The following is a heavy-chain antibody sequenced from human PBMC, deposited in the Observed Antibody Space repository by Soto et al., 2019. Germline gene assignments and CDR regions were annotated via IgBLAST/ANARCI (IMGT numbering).Heavy chain of an antibody. D-gene: IGHD3-16*01. J-gene: IGHJ6*02. CDR1: GFTLSQFG. V-gene: IGHV3-33*01. CDR2: ISYDGSKE. CDR3: GGKLGDSTNGGICFYNYNRDV. Sequence: QVQLVESGGGVVQPGGSLRLSCTASGFTLSQFGMHWVRQIPGKGLEWVALISYDGSKEFYAASVQGRFTISRDISKNTLFPKINSGGVEDREIFYWGGKLGDSTNGGICFYNYNRDVGGQGTRVTVSS.